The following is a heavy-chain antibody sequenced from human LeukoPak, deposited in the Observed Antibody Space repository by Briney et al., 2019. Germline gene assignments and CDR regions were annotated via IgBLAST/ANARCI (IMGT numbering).Heavy chain of an antibody. CDR1: GGSISSYY. CDR2: INHSGST. D-gene: IGHD2-2*01. Sequence: SETLSLTCTVSGGSISSYYWSWIRQPPGKGLEWIGEINHSGSTNYNPSLKSRVTISVDTSKNQFSLKLSSVTAADTAVYYCARGVRSSEDIVVVPAAISEYYFDYWGQGTLVTVSS. CDR3: ARGVRSSEDIVVVPAAISEYYFDY. J-gene: IGHJ4*02. V-gene: IGHV4-34*01.